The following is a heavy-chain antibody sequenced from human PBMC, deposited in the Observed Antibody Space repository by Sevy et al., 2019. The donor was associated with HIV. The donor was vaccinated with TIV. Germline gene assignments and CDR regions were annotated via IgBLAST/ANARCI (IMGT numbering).Heavy chain of an antibody. Sequence: SETLSLTCTVSGGSICNYYWSWIRQPPGKGLEWIGYIYYSGSANYNPSLKSRVTISVDRSKNQFSLKLSSVTAADTAVYYCARERRLVLDYWGQGTLVTVSS. D-gene: IGHD6-19*01. CDR3: ARERRLVLDY. CDR2: IYYSGSA. J-gene: IGHJ4*02. CDR1: GGSICNYY. V-gene: IGHV4-59*01.